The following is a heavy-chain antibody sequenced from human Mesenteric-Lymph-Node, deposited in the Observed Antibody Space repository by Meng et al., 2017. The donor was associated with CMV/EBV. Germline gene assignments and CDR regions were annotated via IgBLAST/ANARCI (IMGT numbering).Heavy chain of an antibody. J-gene: IGHJ4*02. V-gene: IGHV3-66*01. Sequence: VALVESGGGLVQPGGSLRLSCAASGFNVRDKYMSWVRQAPGKGLEWVCIIYRGDNTYYIDSVKDRFTVSRDNSKNTMYLQMNSLRVEDTAVYYCTGDSVSNPNLDYWGQGTLVTVSS. D-gene: IGHD3-10*01. CDR3: TGDSVSNPNLDY. CDR2: IYRGDNT. CDR1: GFNVRDKY.